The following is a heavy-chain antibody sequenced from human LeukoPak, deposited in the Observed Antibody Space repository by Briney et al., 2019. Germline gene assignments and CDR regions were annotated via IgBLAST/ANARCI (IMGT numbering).Heavy chain of an antibody. CDR3: ARDGPYSSLDY. V-gene: IGHV3-23*01. J-gene: IGHJ4*02. D-gene: IGHD6-13*01. CDR2: VSGSGGST. Sequence: GGSLRLSCAASGLTFISYAMTWVRQAPGKGLEWVSSVSGSGGSTYYADSVKGRFTISRDNSKNTLVLQMNSLRAEDTAVYYCARDGPYSSLDYWGQGTLVTVSS. CDR1: GLTFISYA.